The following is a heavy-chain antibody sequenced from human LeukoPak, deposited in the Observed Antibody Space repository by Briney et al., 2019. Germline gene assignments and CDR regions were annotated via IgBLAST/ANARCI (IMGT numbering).Heavy chain of an antibody. Sequence: GGSLRLSCAASGFTFSSYSMNWVRQAPGKGLEWVSSISSSSSYIYYADSVKGRFTIPRDNAKNSLYLQMNSLRAEDTAVYYCAKDPRGAFDIWGQGTMVTVSS. CDR3: AKDPRGAFDI. CDR1: GFTFSSYS. V-gene: IGHV3-21*04. J-gene: IGHJ3*02. CDR2: ISSSSSYI.